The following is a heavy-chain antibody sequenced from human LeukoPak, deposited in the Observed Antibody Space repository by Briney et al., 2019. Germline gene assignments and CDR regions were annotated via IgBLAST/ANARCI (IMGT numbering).Heavy chain of an antibody. D-gene: IGHD2-15*01. Sequence: QPGGSLRLSCAVSGFTFSSYAMTWVRQAPGKGLEWVSVISASGDDTNYADSVKGRFTISRDNSKNTLYLQMNSLRAEDTAVYYCAGKVAGPNNWLDPWGQGTLVTVSS. J-gene: IGHJ5*02. V-gene: IGHV3-23*01. CDR2: ISASGDDT. CDR3: AGKVAGPNNWLDP. CDR1: GFTFSSYA.